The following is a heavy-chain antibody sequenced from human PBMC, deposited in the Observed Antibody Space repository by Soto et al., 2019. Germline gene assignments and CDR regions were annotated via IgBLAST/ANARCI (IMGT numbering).Heavy chain of an antibody. CDR2: ISYDGSDK. CDR1: GFKYTDFA. Sequence: VQLVESGGGEVQPGRSLRLSCAASGFKYTDFALHWVRQAPGKGLEWVAIISYDGSDKYYADSVKGRFVISRDNPKNTLYLEMNSLRPEDTAVYFCARRAWDSYDDIDVGGQWTTVTVFS. V-gene: IGHV3-30*09. D-gene: IGHD3-22*01. J-gene: IGHJ6*02. CDR3: ARRAWDSYDDIDV.